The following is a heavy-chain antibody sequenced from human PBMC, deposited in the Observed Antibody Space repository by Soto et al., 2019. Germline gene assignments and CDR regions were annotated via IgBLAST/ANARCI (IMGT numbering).Heavy chain of an antibody. CDR1: GGSFSGYY. CDR2: INHSGST. CDR3: ASQREGYCSGGSFLGTWFY. V-gene: IGHV4-34*01. D-gene: IGHD2-15*01. Sequence: SETLSLTCAVYGGSFSGYYWSWIRQPPGKGLEWIGEINHSGSTNYNPSLKSRITISVDTSKNQFSLKLNSVTAADTAVYYCASQREGYCSGGSFLGTWFYWGQGTLVTVSS. J-gene: IGHJ4*02.